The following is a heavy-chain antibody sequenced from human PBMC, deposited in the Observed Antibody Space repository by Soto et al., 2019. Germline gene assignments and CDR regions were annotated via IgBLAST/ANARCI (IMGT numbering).Heavy chain of an antibody. CDR2: ISYDGSNK. CDR1: GFTFSSYA. D-gene: IGHD6-13*01. J-gene: IGHJ4*02. V-gene: IGHV3-30-3*01. Sequence: ESGGGVVQPGRSLRLSCAASGFTFSSYAMHWVRQAPGKGLEWVAVISYDGSNKYYADSVKGRFTISRDNSKNTLYLQMNSLRAEDTAVYYCARELRIAAASRGGYWGQGTLVTVSS. CDR3: ARELRIAAASRGGY.